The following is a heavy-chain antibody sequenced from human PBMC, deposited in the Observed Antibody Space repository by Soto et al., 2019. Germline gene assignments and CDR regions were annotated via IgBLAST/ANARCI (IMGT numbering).Heavy chain of an antibody. J-gene: IGHJ3*02. CDR1: SGSISSSNW. CDR2: IYHSGST. Sequence: QGQLQESGPGLVKPSGTLSLTCAVSSGSISSSNWWSWVRQPPGKGLQWIGEIYHSGSTNYNPSLKSRVTISVDKTKNQFSLELSSVTAADTAVYYCAGGMTMVRGVIAYDAFDIWGQGTMVTVSS. CDR3: AGGMTMVRGVIAYDAFDI. D-gene: IGHD3-10*01. V-gene: IGHV4-4*02.